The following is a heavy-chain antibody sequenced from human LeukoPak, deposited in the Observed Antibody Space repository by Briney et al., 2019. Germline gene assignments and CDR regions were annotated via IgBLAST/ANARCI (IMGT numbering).Heavy chain of an antibody. J-gene: IGHJ3*02. Sequence: GGSLRLPCAAPGFTPCSHAMTSVRQGPGNGLERASHISGGGGNTYYADSVKGRFTISRDNSKNTLYLQMHSLRAEDTAVYYCAIYSGYGTNAFDIWGQGTMVTVSS. CDR2: ISGGGGNT. D-gene: IGHD5-12*01. CDR3: AIYSGYGTNAFDI. V-gene: IGHV3-23*01. CDR1: GFTPCSHA.